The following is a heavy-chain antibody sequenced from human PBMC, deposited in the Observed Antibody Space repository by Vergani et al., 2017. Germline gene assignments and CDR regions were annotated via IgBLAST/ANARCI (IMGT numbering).Heavy chain of an antibody. CDR2: FNPNSGGT. CDR3: ARVPQKYYYDSSGSYYFDY. Sequence: QVQLVQSGAEVKKPGASVKVSCKASGYTFTGYYMHWVRQAPGQGLEWMGWFNPNSGGTNYAQKFQGRVTMTRDTSISTAYMELSRLRSDDTAVYYCARVPQKYYYDSSGSYYFDYWGQGTLVTVSS. J-gene: IGHJ4*02. V-gene: IGHV1-2*02. CDR1: GYTFTGYY. D-gene: IGHD3-22*01.